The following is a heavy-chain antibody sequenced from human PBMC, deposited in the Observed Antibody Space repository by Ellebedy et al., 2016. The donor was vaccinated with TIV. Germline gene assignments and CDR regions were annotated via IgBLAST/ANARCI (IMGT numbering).Heavy chain of an antibody. V-gene: IGHV1-18*04. CDR3: ARALVGAHMDV. Sequence: ASVKVSXXASGYTFTSYGITWVRQAPGQGLEWVGWISRDSVDTRYAQNLQDRVTMTTDTSTNTAYMELRSLRSDDTAVYYCARALVGAHMDVWGRGTTVTVSS. CDR2: ISRDSVDT. CDR1: GYTFTSYG. D-gene: IGHD1-26*01. J-gene: IGHJ6*02.